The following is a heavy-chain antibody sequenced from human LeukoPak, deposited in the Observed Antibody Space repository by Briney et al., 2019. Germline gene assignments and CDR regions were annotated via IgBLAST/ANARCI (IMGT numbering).Heavy chain of an antibody. CDR3: AKHRYSRSWYYFDY. Sequence: GGSLRLSCAASGFTFSSYAMSWVRQAPGKGLEWVSAISGSGGRTYYADSAKGRFTISRDNSKNTLYLQMNSLRAEDTAVYYCAKHRYSRSWYYFDYWGQGTLVTVSS. J-gene: IGHJ4*02. CDR2: ISGSGGRT. D-gene: IGHD6-13*01. CDR1: GFTFSSYA. V-gene: IGHV3-23*01.